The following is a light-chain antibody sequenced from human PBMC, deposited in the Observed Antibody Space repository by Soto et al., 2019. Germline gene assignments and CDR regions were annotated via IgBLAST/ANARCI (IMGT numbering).Light chain of an antibody. Sequence: IVITQSPRDLPVTHVEPASISWSSSQILLHSNGYNYLDWYLQKPGQSPQLLIYLGSNRASGVPDRFSGSGSGTDFTLKISRVEAEDVGVYYCMQALQTPLTFGGGTKVDIK. J-gene: IGKJ4*01. CDR1: QILLHSNGYNY. CDR3: MQALQTPLT. CDR2: LGS. V-gene: IGKV2-28*01.